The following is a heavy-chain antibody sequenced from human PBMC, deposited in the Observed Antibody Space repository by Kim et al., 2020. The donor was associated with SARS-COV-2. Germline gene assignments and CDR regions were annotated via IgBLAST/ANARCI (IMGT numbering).Heavy chain of an antibody. CDR2: ISYDGSNK. CDR1: GFTFSSYA. CDR3: AREGLERREGYYYYYGM. J-gene: IGHJ6*01. Sequence: GGSLRLSCAASGFTFSSYAMHWVRQAPGKGLEWVAVISYDGSNKYYADSVKGRFTISRDNSKNTLYLQMNSLRAEDTAVYYCAREGLERREGYYYYYGM. V-gene: IGHV3-30*04. D-gene: IGHD1-1*01.